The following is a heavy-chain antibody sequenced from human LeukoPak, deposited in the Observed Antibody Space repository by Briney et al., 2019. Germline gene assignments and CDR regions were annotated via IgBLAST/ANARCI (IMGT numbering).Heavy chain of an antibody. CDR3: ARGSDHIVVVLAAT. CDR1: GFTFSDYY. D-gene: IGHD2-2*01. J-gene: IGHJ4*02. CDR2: ISSSGSTI. Sequence: GGSLRLSCAASGFTFSDYYMSWIRQAPGKGLEWVSYISSSGSTIYYADSVKGRFTISRDNAKNSLYLQMNSLRAEDTAVYYCARGSDHIVVVLAATWGQGTLVTVSS. V-gene: IGHV3-11*01.